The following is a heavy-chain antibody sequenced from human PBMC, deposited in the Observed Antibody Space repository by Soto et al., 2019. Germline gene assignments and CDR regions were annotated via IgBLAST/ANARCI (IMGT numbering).Heavy chain of an antibody. CDR3: ARGGSGYSYGYDY. J-gene: IGHJ4*02. Sequence: EVQLLESGGGLVQPGGSLRLSCAASGFTFSSYAMSWVRQATGKGLEWVSAIGTAGDTYYPGSVKGRFTISRENAKNSLYLQMNSLRAGDTAVYYCARGGSGYSYGYDYWGQGTLVTVSS. V-gene: IGHV3-13*01. D-gene: IGHD5-18*01. CDR2: IGTAGDT. CDR1: GFTFSSYA.